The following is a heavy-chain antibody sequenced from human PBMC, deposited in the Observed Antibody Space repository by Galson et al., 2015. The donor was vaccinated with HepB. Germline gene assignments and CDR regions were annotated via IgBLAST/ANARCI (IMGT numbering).Heavy chain of an antibody. CDR3: AKEGDFWSGRNYYMDV. CDR2: ISGNSVRI. CDR1: GFTFSNYA. J-gene: IGHJ6*03. D-gene: IGHD3-3*01. V-gene: IGHV3-23*01. Sequence: SLRPPCAASGFTFSNYAMIWARQAPGKGPEWVSSISGNSVRIYYTDSVKGRSTISRDNSQNTLYLQMHSLRAEDTALYYCAKEGDFWSGRNYYMDVWGKGTTVSVSS.